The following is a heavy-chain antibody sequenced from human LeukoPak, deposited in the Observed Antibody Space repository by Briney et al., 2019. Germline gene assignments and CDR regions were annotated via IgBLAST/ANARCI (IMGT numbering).Heavy chain of an antibody. Sequence: SETLSLTCTVSGGSISSYYWSWIRQPAGKGLEWIGRISGSGTITYNPALQSRLTISIDTSKNQFSLKLMSVTAADTAVYYCARDSGTTGEVKFDPWGQGTLVTVSS. V-gene: IGHV4-4*07. CDR1: GGSISSYY. CDR3: ARDSGTTGEVKFDP. D-gene: IGHD3-10*01. J-gene: IGHJ5*02. CDR2: ISGSGTI.